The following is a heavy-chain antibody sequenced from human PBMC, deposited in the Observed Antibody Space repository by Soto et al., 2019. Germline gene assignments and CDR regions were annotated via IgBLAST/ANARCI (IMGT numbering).Heavy chain of an antibody. J-gene: IGHJ4*02. CDR3: AGGYYYDSSDGGYFDY. CDR2: IYYSGST. D-gene: IGHD3-22*01. CDR1: GGSVSSGSYY. V-gene: IGHV4-61*01. Sequence: ASETLSLTCTVSGGSVSSGSYYWSWIRQPPGKGLEWIGYIYYSGSTNYNPSLKSRVTISVDTSKNQFSLKLSSVTAADTAVYYCAGGYYYDSSDGGYFDYWGQGTLVTVSS.